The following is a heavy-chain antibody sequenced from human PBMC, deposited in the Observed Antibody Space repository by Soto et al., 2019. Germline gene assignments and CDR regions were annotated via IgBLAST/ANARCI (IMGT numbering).Heavy chain of an antibody. CDR3: ARVNNYYDSSGYYAFHY. J-gene: IGHJ4*02. CDR1: GDTFTKYT. CDR2: IHAGNGDT. V-gene: IGHV1-3*01. Sequence: GASVKVSCKASGDTFTKYTMQWVRQVPGQRLEWMGWIHAGNGDTEYSQKFQGRVTITRDTFASITYMDLSSLGSEDTAVYYCARVNNYYDSSGYYAFHYWGQGTLVTVS. D-gene: IGHD3-22*01.